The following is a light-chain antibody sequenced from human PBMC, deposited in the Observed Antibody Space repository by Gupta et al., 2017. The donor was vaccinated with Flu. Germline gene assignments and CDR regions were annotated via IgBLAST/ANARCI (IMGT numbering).Light chain of an antibody. J-gene: IGLJ1*01. CDR3: GSYKRGGTRI. Sequence: SALTQPASVSVLPGPSITISFTGTSSDVGGYDFVSWYHQHPAESHKLLIFDVNMRPSGIATRFSGSKSGNTASLTISELKKEDAGDYFGGSYKRGGTRIFGSGTKATVL. CDR2: DVN. V-gene: IGLV2-14*03. CDR1: SSDVGGYDF.